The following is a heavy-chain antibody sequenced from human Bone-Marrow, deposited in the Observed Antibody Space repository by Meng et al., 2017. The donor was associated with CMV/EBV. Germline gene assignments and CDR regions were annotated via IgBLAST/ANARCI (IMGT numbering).Heavy chain of an antibody. CDR2: ISSSSSTI. J-gene: IGHJ4*02. D-gene: IGHD3-16*01. CDR3: ARGVHWASFDY. Sequence: GSLRLSCAASGFTFSSYSMNWVRQAPGKGLEWVSYISSSSSTIYYPDSVKGRFTISRDNAKNSLYLQMNSLRAEDTAVYYCARGVHWASFDYWGQGTLVTVSS. CDR1: GFTFSSYS. V-gene: IGHV3-48*04.